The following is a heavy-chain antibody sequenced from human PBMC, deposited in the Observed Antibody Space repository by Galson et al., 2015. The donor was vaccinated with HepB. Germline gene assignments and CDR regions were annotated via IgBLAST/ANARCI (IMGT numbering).Heavy chain of an antibody. CDR1: GFTFSDYY. D-gene: IGHD2-2*01. CDR2: ISSSGSTI. Sequence: SLRLSCAASGFTFSDYYMSWIRQAPGKGLEWVSYISSSGSTIYYADSVKGRFTISRDNAKNSLYLQMNSLRAEDTAVYYCARARLYQLPDAFDIWGQGTMVTVSS. V-gene: IGHV3-11*01. J-gene: IGHJ3*02. CDR3: ARARLYQLPDAFDI.